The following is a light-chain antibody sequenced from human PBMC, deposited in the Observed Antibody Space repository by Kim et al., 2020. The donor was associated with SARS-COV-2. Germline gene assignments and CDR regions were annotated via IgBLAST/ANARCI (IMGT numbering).Light chain of an antibody. CDR1: RDIIHY. CDR3: QQYDNLPLT. V-gene: IGKV1-33*01. J-gene: IGKJ4*01. CDR2: DAS. Sequence: PSLGDRVTTTAQATRDIIHYVNWYHQKPRKAPQILIFDASHLEALVPSRFSGSVSVTSFTFTISSLQPDDIATYYCQQYDNLPLTFGGGTKVDIK.